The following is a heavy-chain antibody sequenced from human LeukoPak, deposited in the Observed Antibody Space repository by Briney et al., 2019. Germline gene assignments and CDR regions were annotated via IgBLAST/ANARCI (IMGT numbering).Heavy chain of an antibody. CDR2: ISGSGGST. CDR3: AKGGRATYYYYMDV. V-gene: IGHV3-23*01. CDR1: GFTFSSYA. Sequence: GGSLRLSCAASGFTFSSYAMSWVRQAPGKGLEWVSAISGSGGSTYYADSVKGRFTISRDNSKKTLYLQMNSLRAEDTAVYYCAKGGRATYYYYMDVWGKGTTVSVSS. J-gene: IGHJ6*03. D-gene: IGHD6-25*01.